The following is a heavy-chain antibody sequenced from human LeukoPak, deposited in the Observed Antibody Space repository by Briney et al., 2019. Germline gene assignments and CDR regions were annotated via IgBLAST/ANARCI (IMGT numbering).Heavy chain of an antibody. V-gene: IGHV3-7*04. Sequence: GGSLRLSCAASGFTVSSNYMSWVRQAPGRGLEWVANIHPEGNEKYHVESVKGRFTISRDNTKNLLFLQMNGLRVEDTAVYYCARGDAFSGDHWGQGTLVTVSS. J-gene: IGHJ4*02. CDR2: IHPEGNEK. CDR3: ARGDAFSGDH. CDR1: GFTVSSNY.